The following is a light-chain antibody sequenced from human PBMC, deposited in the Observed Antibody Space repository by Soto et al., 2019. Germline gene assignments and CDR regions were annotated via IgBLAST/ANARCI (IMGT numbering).Light chain of an antibody. Sequence: QPVLTQSSSASASLGSSVQLTCTLSSGHSSFIIAWHQQQPGKAPRYLMKLEGSGNYNKGSGVPDRFSGSSSGADRYLTISNLQFEDEADYYCETWDSDTVVFGGGTQLTVL. CDR1: SGHSSFI. CDR3: ETWDSDTVV. J-gene: IGLJ7*01. V-gene: IGLV4-60*02. CDR2: LEGSGNY.